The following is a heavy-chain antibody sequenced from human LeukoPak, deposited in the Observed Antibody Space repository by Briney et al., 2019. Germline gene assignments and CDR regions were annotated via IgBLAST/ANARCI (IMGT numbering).Heavy chain of an antibody. Sequence: GGALRLSCASSGFNFRNFGLSWVRQAPGKGLEWVSGISGSGGSTYYADSVKGRFTISRDNAKNSLYLQMNSLRAEDTAVYYCARHVVAVGFDYWGQGTLVTVSS. CDR2: ISGSGGST. CDR1: GFNFRNFG. D-gene: IGHD3-22*01. J-gene: IGHJ4*02. CDR3: ARHVVAVGFDY. V-gene: IGHV3-23*01.